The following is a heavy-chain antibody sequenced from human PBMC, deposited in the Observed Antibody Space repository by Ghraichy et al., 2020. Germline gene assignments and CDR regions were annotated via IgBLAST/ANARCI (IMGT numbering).Heavy chain of an antibody. D-gene: IGHD3-22*01. CDR1: GGSFKGYH. V-gene: IGHV4-34*01. CDR3: ARSPSPSYYDSSLYYIGWFDP. J-gene: IGHJ5*02. CDR2: INHSGST. Sequence: SETLSLTCAVYGGSFKGYHWTWIRQSPGMGLEWIGGINHSGSTNYKPTLKTRVTISVDTSKNQFSLNLSSVTAADTAVYYCARSPSPSYYDSSLYYIGWFDPWGQGTLVTFSS.